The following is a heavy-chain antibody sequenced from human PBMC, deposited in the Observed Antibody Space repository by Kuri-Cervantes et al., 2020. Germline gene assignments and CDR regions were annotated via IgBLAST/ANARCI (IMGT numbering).Heavy chain of an antibody. J-gene: IGHJ6*03. Sequence: GESLKISCAASGFTFSSYGMHWVRQAPGKGLEWVAVIWYDGSNKYYADSVKGRFTISRDNSKNTLYLQMNSLRAEDTAVYYCARGGVWFRSDYYYYMDVWGKGTTVTVSS. CDR1: GFTFSSYG. CDR3: ARGGVWFRSDYYYYMDV. CDR2: IWYDGSNK. D-gene: IGHD3-10*01. V-gene: IGHV3-33*08.